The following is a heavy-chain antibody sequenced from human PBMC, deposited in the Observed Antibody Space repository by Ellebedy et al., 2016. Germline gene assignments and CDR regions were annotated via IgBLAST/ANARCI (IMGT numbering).Heavy chain of an antibody. Sequence: GGSLRLXXVASGFTFGNFFMSWVRQAPGGGLEWISTISGDGDTIVSADSVKGRFTISRDNSRNTLYLQMNSLRAEDTAVYYCYYGHYSGSWGQGTLVTVSS. CDR2: ISGDGDTI. CDR3: YYGHYSGS. V-gene: IGHV3-23*01. CDR1: GFTFGNFF. J-gene: IGHJ4*02. D-gene: IGHD4-17*01.